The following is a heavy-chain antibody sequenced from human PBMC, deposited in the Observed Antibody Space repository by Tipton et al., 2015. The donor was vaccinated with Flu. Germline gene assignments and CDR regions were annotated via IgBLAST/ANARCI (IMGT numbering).Heavy chain of an antibody. Sequence: LSLTCAVYGGSFSGYYWSWIRQPPGKGLEWIGEINHSGSTNYNPSLKSRVTISVDASKNQYSLKLSSVTAADTAVYYCARDDRVVVVPAAMGFLYGMDVWGQGTTVTVSS. CDR3: ARDDRVVVVPAAMGFLYGMDV. V-gene: IGHV4-34*01. CDR2: INHSGST. D-gene: IGHD2-2*01. J-gene: IGHJ6*02. CDR1: GGSFSGYY.